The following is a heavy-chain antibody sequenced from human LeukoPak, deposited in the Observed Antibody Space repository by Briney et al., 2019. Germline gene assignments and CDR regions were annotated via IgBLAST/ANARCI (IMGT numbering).Heavy chain of an antibody. CDR1: GGSFSRYS. CDR2: INHSRST. Sequence: PSETLSLTCAVYGGSFSRYSWSWIRQPPGKGLEWIGEINHSRSTNYNPSLKGRVTISVDTSKNQFSLKLRSVTAADTAVYYCARVVGKYSSSWYYWGQGTLVTVSS. J-gene: IGHJ4*02. V-gene: IGHV4-34*01. CDR3: ARVVGKYSSSWYY. D-gene: IGHD6-13*01.